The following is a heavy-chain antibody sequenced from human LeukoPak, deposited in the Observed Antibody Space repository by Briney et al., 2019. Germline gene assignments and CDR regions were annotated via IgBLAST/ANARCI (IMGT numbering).Heavy chain of an antibody. J-gene: IGHJ6*03. V-gene: IGHV4-30-4*01. CDR1: DGSVNSGDVY. Sequence: PSETLSLTCTVSDGSVNSGDVYWSWIRQPPGKGLEWIGSIYYSGSAYYNSSLQSRLTLSIDTSKNQFSLKLSSVTAADTAVYYCASTAYYYHYMDVWGKGTTVTVSS. CDR3: ASTAYYYHYMDV. CDR2: IYYSGSA.